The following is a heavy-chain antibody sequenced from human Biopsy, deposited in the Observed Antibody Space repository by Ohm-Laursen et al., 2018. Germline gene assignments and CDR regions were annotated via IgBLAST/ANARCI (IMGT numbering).Heavy chain of an antibody. D-gene: IGHD5-12*01. Sequence: SDTLSLTCAVSGYSVTNDYYWGWIRQPPGKGLEWIGNIYYDGTTYYNPSLKSRVAMSVDTSKNHFSLRLTSVTAADTAVYYCARVAGGYAYYYGMDVWGQGTTVIVSS. CDR1: GYSVTNDYY. J-gene: IGHJ6*02. V-gene: IGHV4-38-2*01. CDR3: ARVAGGYAYYYGMDV. CDR2: IYYDGTT.